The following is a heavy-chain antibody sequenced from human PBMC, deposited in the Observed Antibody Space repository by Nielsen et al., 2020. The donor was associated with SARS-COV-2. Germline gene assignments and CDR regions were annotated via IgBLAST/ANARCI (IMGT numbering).Heavy chain of an antibody. CDR2: IWYDGSNK. J-gene: IGHJ4*02. V-gene: IGHV3-33*01. D-gene: IGHD4-17*01. Sequence: GGSLRLSCAASGFTFSSYGMHWVRQAPGKGLEWVAVIWYDGSNKYYADSVKGRFTISRDNSKNTLYLQMNSLRAEDTAVYYCARDSTSDYGDYGLDYWGQGTLVTVSS. CDR3: ARDSTSDYGDYGLDY. CDR1: GFTFSSYG.